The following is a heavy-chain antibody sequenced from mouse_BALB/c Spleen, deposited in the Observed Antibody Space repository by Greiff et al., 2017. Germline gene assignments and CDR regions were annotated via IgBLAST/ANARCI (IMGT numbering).Heavy chain of an antibody. D-gene: IGHD1-1*01. CDR2: ISDGGSYT. Sequence: EVQRVESGGGLVKPGGSLTLSCAASGFTFSDYYMYWVRQTPEKRLEWVATISDGGSYTYYPDRVKGRFTISRDNAKNNLYLQMSSLKSEDTAMYYCARDYYGSSYAMDDWGQGTSVTVSS. CDR1: GFTFSDYY. J-gene: IGHJ4*01. V-gene: IGHV5-4*02. CDR3: ARDYYGSSYAMDD.